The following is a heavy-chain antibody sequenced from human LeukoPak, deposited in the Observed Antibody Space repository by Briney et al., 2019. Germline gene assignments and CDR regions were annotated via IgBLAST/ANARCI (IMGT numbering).Heavy chain of an antibody. J-gene: IGHJ4*02. CDR3: ARDPNHLQLFDY. D-gene: IGHD1-1*01. CDR2: ISYDGSNK. Sequence: GGSLRLSCAASGFTFSSYAMHWVRQAPGKGLEWVAVISYDGSNKYYADSVKGRFTISRDNSKNTLYLQMNSLRAEDTAVYYCARDPNHLQLFDYWGQGTLVTVSS. CDR1: GFTFSSYA. V-gene: IGHV3-30-3*01.